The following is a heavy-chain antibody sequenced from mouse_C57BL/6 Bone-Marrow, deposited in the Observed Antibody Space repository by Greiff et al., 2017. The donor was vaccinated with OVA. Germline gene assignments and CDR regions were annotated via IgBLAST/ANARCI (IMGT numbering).Heavy chain of an antibody. CDR2: IDPSDSYT. CDR3: ARYPQAYYSNLLDY. V-gene: IGHV1-59*01. J-gene: IGHJ2*01. CDR1: GYTFTSYW. Sequence: QVQLQQPGAELVRPGTSVKLSCKASGYTFTSYWMHWVKQRPGQGLEWIGVIDPSDSYTNYNQKFKGKATLTVGTSSSTAYMQLSSLTSEDSAVYYCARYPQAYYSNLLDYWGQGTTLTVSS. D-gene: IGHD2-5*01.